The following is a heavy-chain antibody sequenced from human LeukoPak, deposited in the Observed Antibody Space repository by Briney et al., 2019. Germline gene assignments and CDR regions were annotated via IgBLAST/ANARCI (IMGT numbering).Heavy chain of an antibody. CDR1: GFTLSRYE. Sequence: PGGSLRLSCVTSGFTLSRYEMNWVRQAPRKGLDWVSYISTGGSSKYYADSVKGRFTISRDNSKNTLYLQLNSLRAEDTAVYYCARDSPTDCSRNTCFDYWGQGTLVTVSS. V-gene: IGHV3-48*03. CDR2: ISTGGSSK. J-gene: IGHJ4*02. D-gene: IGHD2-2*01. CDR3: ARDSPTDCSRNTCFDY.